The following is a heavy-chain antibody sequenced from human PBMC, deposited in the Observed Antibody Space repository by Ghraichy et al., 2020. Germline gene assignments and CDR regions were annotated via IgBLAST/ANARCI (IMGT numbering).Heavy chain of an antibody. CDR3: ARDMMHWHYYYYGMDV. J-gene: IGHJ6*02. CDR2: ISSSSSTI. V-gene: IGHV3-48*02. CDR1: GFTFSSYS. D-gene: IGHD3-16*01. Sequence: GGSLRLSCAASGFTFSSYSMNWVRQAPGKGLEWVSYISSSSSTIYYADSVKGRFTISRDNAKNSLYLQMNSLRDEDTAVYYCARDMMHWHYYYYGMDVWGQGTTVTVSS.